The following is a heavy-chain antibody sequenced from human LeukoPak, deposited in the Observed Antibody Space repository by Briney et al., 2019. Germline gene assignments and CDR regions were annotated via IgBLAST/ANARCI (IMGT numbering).Heavy chain of an antibody. CDR3: ARDREDYSNYNFDY. Sequence: ASVKVSCKASGYTFTSYGISWVRQAPGQGLEWMGWISAYNDNTNYAQKLQGRVTMTTDTSTSTAYMELRSLRSDDTAVYYCARDREDYSNYNFDYWGQGTLVTVSS. V-gene: IGHV1-18*01. CDR2: ISAYNDNT. D-gene: IGHD4-11*01. J-gene: IGHJ4*02. CDR1: GYTFTSYG.